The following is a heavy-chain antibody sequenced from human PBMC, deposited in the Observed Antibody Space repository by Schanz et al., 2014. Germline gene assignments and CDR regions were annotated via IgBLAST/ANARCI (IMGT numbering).Heavy chain of an antibody. D-gene: IGHD2-15*01. J-gene: IGHJ6*02. CDR2: IYASGAT. V-gene: IGHV3-NL1*01. CDR1: GFAFSSYA. Sequence: QVQLVESGGGVVQPGRSLRLSCAASGFAFSSYAMHWVRQAPGKGLEWVSTIYASGATYYADSVKRRFTISRDISKNTLYLQMNSLRAEDTAVYYCAKARRKSNCSGGRCFHYSYYGMDVWGQGTTVTVSS. CDR3: AKARRKSNCSGGRCFHYSYYGMDV.